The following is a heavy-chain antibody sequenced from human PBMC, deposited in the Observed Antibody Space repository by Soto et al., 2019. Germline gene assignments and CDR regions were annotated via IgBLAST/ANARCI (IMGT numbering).Heavy chain of an antibody. Sequence: QMPLVQSGPEVKKPGTSVKVSCKASGFTFTSSAVQWVRQARGQRLEWIGWIVVGSGNTNYAQKFQERVTITRDMSTSTAYMELSSLRSEDTAVYYCAVSRGSYHHDAFDIWGQGTMVTVSS. J-gene: IGHJ3*02. CDR1: GFTFTSSA. CDR3: AVSRGSYHHDAFDI. D-gene: IGHD1-26*01. V-gene: IGHV1-58*01. CDR2: IVVGSGNT.